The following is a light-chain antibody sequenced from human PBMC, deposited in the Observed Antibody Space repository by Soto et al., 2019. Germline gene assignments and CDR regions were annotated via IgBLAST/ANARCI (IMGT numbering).Light chain of an antibody. CDR3: SSYAGSNNLYV. J-gene: IGLJ1*01. CDR1: SSDVGGYNY. CDR2: EVS. V-gene: IGLV2-8*01. Sequence: QSALTQPPSASGSPGQSVTISCTGTSSDVGGYNYVSWYQQHPGKAPKLMIYEVSKRPVGVPDRFSGSKSGNTASLTVSGLQAEDEADYYCSSYAGSNNLYVFGTGTKLTVL.